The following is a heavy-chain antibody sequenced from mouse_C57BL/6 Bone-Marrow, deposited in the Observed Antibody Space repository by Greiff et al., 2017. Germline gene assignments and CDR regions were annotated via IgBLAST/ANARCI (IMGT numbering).Heavy chain of an antibody. CDR2: INPCNGGT. D-gene: IGHD2-4*01. CDR3: ARKDYDCPFDY. J-gene: IGHJ2*01. V-gene: IGHV1-53*01. Sequence: QVQLQQPGTELVKPGASVKLSCKASGYTFTSYWMNWVKQRHGQGLEWIGHINPCNGGTNYNEKFKSKATLTVDKSSRTAYMPLSNWTSKDSAVYYCARKDYDCPFDYWAQGTTLTVSS. CDR1: GYTFTSYW.